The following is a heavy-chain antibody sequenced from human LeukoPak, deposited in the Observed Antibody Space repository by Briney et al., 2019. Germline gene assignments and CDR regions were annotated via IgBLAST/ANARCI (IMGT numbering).Heavy chain of an antibody. CDR2: VHYSGIT. Sequence: SETLSLTCTVSGDSISSHYWKWIRQPPGKELEWIGCVHYSGITYYNPSLKSRVAISVDTSKKQFSLILNSVTAADTAVYYCARDTYDYYFNPWGQGTLVTVSS. CDR1: GDSISSHY. CDR3: ARDTYDYYFNP. V-gene: IGHV4-59*11. J-gene: IGHJ5*02. D-gene: IGHD5-12*01.